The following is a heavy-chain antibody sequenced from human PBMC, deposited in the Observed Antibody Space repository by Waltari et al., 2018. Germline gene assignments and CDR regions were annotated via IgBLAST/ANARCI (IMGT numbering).Heavy chain of an antibody. Sequence: QLQLQESGPGLVKPSETLSLPCTVSGGSISSSSYYWGWTRQPPGKGLEWIGSIYYSGSTYYNPSLKSRVTISVDTSKNQFSLKLSSVTAADTAVYYCARGGKYYYGSGSSTPFDYWGQGTLVTVSS. CDR1: GGSISSSSYY. D-gene: IGHD3-10*01. J-gene: IGHJ4*02. V-gene: IGHV4-39*07. CDR2: IYYSGST. CDR3: ARGGKYYYGSGSSTPFDY.